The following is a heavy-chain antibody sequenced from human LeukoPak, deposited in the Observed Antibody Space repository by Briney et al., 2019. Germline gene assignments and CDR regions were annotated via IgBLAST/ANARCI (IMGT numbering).Heavy chain of an antibody. CDR3: ARHWTNGGNNWFDP. V-gene: IGHV4-4*07. CDR1: GGSISSYY. Sequence: SETLSLTCTVSGGSISSYYWSWIRQPAGKGLEWIGRIYTSGSTNYNPSLKSRVTMSVDTSKNQFSLKLSSVTAADTAVYYCARHWTNGGNNWFDPWSQGTLVTVSS. J-gene: IGHJ5*02. CDR2: IYTSGST. D-gene: IGHD3-16*01.